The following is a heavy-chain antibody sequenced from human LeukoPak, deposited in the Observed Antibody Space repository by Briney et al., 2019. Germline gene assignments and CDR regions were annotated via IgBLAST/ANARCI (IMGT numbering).Heavy chain of an antibody. CDR3: AKDWYSSSWHRADDAFDI. Sequence: GGSLRLSCAASGFTFSSYGMHWVRQAPGKGLEWVAVISYDGSNKYYADSVKGRLTISRDNSKNTLYLQMNSLRAEDTAVYYCAKDWYSSSWHRADDAFDIWGQGTMVTVSS. CDR1: GFTFSSYG. V-gene: IGHV3-30*18. J-gene: IGHJ3*02. CDR2: ISYDGSNK. D-gene: IGHD6-13*01.